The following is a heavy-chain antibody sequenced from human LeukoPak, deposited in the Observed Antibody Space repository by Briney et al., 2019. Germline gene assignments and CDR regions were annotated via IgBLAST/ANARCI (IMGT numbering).Heavy chain of an antibody. CDR1: GFTFDDYA. Sequence: GGSLRLSCAASGFTFDDYAMNWVRHVPGRGLEWVSGINWNGRITEYADSVKDRFTISRQNTKNSLYLYMNNLGGEDTALYFCARGSVQLWLRATYYYMDVWGKGTTVTVSS. J-gene: IGHJ6*03. V-gene: IGHV3-20*04. D-gene: IGHD5-18*01. CDR2: INWNGRIT. CDR3: ARGSVQLWLRATYYYMDV.